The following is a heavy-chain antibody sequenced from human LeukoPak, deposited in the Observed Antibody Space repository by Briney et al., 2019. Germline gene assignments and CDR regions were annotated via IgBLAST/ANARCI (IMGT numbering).Heavy chain of an antibody. CDR3: ARGGIQVSGIDEFDY. CDR1: GFAFSTYW. V-gene: IGHV3-13*01. J-gene: IGHJ4*02. Sequence: GGSLRLSCAASGFAFSTYWMDWVRQAPGKGLEWVSAIGIRGDTHYSGSVKGRFTISRENAESSLYLQMNSLRAEDTAVYYCARGGIQVSGIDEFDYWGQGTLVTVSS. D-gene: IGHD6-19*01. CDR2: IGIRGDT.